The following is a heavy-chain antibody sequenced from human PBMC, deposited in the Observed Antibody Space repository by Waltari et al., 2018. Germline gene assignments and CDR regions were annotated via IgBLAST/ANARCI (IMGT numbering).Heavy chain of an antibody. CDR3: AKFGRYDSSGYYYYDAFDI. J-gene: IGHJ3*02. Sequence: EVQLLESGGGLVQPGGSLRLSCAASGFTFSSYAMSWVRQAPGKGLEWVSAISGSGGSTYYAESVKGRFTISRDNSKNTLYLQMNSLRAEDTAVYYCAKFGRYDSSGYYYYDAFDIWGQGTMVTVSS. D-gene: IGHD3-22*01. V-gene: IGHV3-23*01. CDR1: GFTFSSYA. CDR2: ISGSGGST.